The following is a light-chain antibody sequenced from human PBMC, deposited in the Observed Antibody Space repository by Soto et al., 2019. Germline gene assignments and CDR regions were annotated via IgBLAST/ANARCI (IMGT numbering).Light chain of an antibody. CDR1: ASDVGSYNL. V-gene: IGLV2-23*02. Sequence: QSALSRPASVSGSPGQSITISCTGSASDVGSYNLVSWYQQHPGKAPKLVIYEVTKRPSGISSRFSGSKSGITASLTISGLQAEDGGDYYCCSYAGARTYVLFGGGTKLTVL. J-gene: IGLJ3*02. CDR2: EVT. CDR3: CSYAGARTYVL.